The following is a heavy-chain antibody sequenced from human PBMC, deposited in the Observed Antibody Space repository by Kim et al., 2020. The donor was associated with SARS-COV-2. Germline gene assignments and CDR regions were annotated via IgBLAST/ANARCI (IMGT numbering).Heavy chain of an antibody. Sequence: GGSLRLSCAASGFTFSSYAMSWVRQAPGKGLEWVSAISGSGGSTYYADSVKGRFTISRDNSKNTLYLQMNSLRAEDTAVYYCAKDRQRWTHKGRSYGMDVWGQGTTVTVSS. V-gene: IGHV3-23*01. CDR3: AKDRQRWTHKGRSYGMDV. D-gene: IGHD3-10*01. CDR1: GFTFSSYA. CDR2: ISGSGGST. J-gene: IGHJ6*02.